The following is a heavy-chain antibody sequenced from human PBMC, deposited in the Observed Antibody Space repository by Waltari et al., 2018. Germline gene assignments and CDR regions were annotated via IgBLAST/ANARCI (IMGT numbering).Heavy chain of an antibody. Sequence: QVQLQQWGAGLLKPSETLSLTCAVYGGSFSGYYWSWIRQPPGKGREWIGEINHSGSTNYNPSLKSRVTISVDTSKNQFSLKLSSVTAADTAVYYCARVGATYYYDSSGPLHAFDIWGQGTMVTVSS. J-gene: IGHJ3*02. CDR3: ARVGATYYYDSSGPLHAFDI. CDR1: GGSFSGYY. V-gene: IGHV4-34*01. D-gene: IGHD3-22*01. CDR2: INHSGST.